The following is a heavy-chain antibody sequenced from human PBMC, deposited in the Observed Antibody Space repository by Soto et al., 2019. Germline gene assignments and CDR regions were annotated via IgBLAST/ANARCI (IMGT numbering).Heavy chain of an antibody. CDR3: ARDCSGGGCYSFYH. Sequence: EVQLVESGGGLVQPGGSLRLSCAASGFTFSSYWMAWVRQAPGKGLEWVANINEDGGQRYYVDSVKGRFTISRDNAKNSLYLEMNSLRAEDTAVYHCARDCSGGGCYSFYHWGQGTLDTVSS. D-gene: IGHD2-15*01. CDR1: GFTFSSYW. J-gene: IGHJ5*02. CDR2: INEDGGQR. V-gene: IGHV3-7*01.